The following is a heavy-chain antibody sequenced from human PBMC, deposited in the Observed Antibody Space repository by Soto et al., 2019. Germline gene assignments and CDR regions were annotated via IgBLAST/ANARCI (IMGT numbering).Heavy chain of an antibody. CDR1: GGSISNGYYS. V-gene: IGHV4-30-4*01. CDR3: ARGPSGDKVHY. J-gene: IGHJ4*02. Sequence: SETLSLTCTVSGGSISNGYYSWSWIRQSPEKGLEWIGHIYSGVSTYSNPSLNGRLTISIDTSKNQFSLSLSSVTAADTAVYYCARGPSGDKVHYWGQGALVTVSS. D-gene: IGHD7-27*01. CDR2: IYSGVST.